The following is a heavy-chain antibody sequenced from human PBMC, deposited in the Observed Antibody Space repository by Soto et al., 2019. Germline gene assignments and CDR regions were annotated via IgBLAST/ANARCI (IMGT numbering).Heavy chain of an antibody. J-gene: IGHJ4*02. CDR2: MSYDGSDE. D-gene: IGHD3-10*01. CDR1: GFTFSDYG. CDR3: AKGGIWFGELGDY. V-gene: IGHV3-30*18. Sequence: QVQLVESGGGVVQPGRSLRLSCAASGFTFSDYGMHWVRQAPGKGLEWVAVMSYDGSDEYYADSVKGRFSISRDNSKNTLYLQMSSLRPEDTARDYCAKGGIWFGELGDYWGQGALVTVSS.